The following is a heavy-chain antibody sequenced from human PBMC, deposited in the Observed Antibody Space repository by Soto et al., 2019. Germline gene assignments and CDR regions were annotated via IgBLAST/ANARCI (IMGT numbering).Heavy chain of an antibody. Sequence: QVQLRESGPGLVKSSETLSLTCTVSGASIRSYYWSWIRQPPGKGLEWIGYIYYSGSTNYNPSLKSRVTISVDTSKSQFSLKLSSVTAADTAVYYYARPWTTRNYDNSYFDLWGRGTLVTVSS. V-gene: IGHV4-59*01. D-gene: IGHD3-22*01. CDR3: ARPWTTRNYDNSYFDL. CDR1: GASIRSYY. J-gene: IGHJ2*01. CDR2: IYYSGST.